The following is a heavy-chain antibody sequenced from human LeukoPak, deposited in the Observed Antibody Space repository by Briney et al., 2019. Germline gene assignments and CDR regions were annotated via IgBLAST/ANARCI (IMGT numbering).Heavy chain of an antibody. V-gene: IGHV3-33*06. J-gene: IGHJ4*02. CDR3: AKQRGARANFDY. CDR2: MWFDGTNE. D-gene: IGHD3-10*01. CDR1: GFSLNSHV. Sequence: GGSLRLSCGASGFSLNSHVMHWVRQAPGKGLEWVAMMWFDGTNEYYIKSVKGRFTISRDNSKNTLYLQMDSLRAEDTAVYYCAKQRGARANFDYWGRGTLVPVSS.